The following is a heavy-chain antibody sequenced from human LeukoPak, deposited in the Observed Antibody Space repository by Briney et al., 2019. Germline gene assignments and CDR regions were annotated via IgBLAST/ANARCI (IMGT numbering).Heavy chain of an antibody. CDR3: ATTYYYDSSGYLRDAFDI. Sequence: GESLKISCKGSGYSFTSYWIGWVRQMPGKGPEWMGIIYPGDSDTRYSPSFQGQVTISADKSISTAYLQWSSLKASDTAMYYCATTYYYDSSGYLRDAFDIWGQGTMVTVSS. D-gene: IGHD3-22*01. CDR1: GYSFTSYW. J-gene: IGHJ3*02. V-gene: IGHV5-51*01. CDR2: IYPGDSDT.